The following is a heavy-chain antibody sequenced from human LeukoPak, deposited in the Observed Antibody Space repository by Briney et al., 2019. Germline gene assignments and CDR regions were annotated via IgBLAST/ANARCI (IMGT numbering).Heavy chain of an antibody. CDR3: ARWRDNLYYYDSSGYYYRD. V-gene: IGHV1-69*05. CDR1: GGTFSSYA. Sequence: ASVKVSCKASGGTFSSYAISWVRQAPGQGLEWMGGIIPIFGTASYAQKFQGRVTITTDESTSTAYMELSSLRSEDTAVYYCARWRDNLYYYDSSGYYYRDWGQGTLVTVSS. D-gene: IGHD3-22*01. CDR2: IIPIFGTA. J-gene: IGHJ4*02.